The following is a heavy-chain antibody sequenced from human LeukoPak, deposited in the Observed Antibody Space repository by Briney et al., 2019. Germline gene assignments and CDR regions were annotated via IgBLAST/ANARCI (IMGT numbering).Heavy chain of an antibody. J-gene: IGHJ3*02. CDR3: AKDKPIIVVPSVVDTFDI. CDR2: MNPNSGNT. CDR1: GYTFTSYD. D-gene: IGHD2-2*01. V-gene: IGHV1-8*01. Sequence: ASVKVSCKASGYTFTSYDINWVRQATGQGLEWMGWMNPNSGNTGYAQKFQGRVTMTRNTSISTAYMELSSLRAEDTAVYYCAKDKPIIVVPSVVDTFDIWGQGTVVTVSS.